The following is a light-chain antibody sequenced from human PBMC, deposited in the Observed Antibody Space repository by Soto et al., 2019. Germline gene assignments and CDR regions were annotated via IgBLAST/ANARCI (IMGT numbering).Light chain of an antibody. J-gene: IGKJ4*01. CDR3: QQYGYLVT. V-gene: IGKV3-20*01. CDR2: GAS. Sequence: EIVLTPSPGTLSLSPGERANLSCRASQSVSSSNLAWYQQKPGQSPRLLIYGASTRATGVPARFSGSGSGTDFTLTISRLEPEDFAMYYCQQYGYLVTFGGGTKVDIK. CDR1: QSVSSSN.